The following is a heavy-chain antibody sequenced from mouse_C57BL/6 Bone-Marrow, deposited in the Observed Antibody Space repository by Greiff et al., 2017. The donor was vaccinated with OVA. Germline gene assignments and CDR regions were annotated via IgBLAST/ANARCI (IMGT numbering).Heavy chain of an antibody. Sequence: QVHVKQSGPELVKPGASVKISCKASGYSFTSYYIHWVKQRPGQGLEWIGWIYPGSGNTKYNEKFKGKATLTADTSSSTAYMQLSSLTSEDSAVYYCASYYYGSSPLDYWGQGTTLTVSS. D-gene: IGHD1-1*01. CDR2: IYPGSGNT. V-gene: IGHV1-66*01. J-gene: IGHJ2*01. CDR3: ASYYYGSSPLDY. CDR1: GYSFTSYY.